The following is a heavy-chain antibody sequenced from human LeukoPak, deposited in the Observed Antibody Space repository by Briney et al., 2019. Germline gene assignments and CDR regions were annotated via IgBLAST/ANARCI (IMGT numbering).Heavy chain of an antibody. Sequence: SETLSLTCTVSGGSISSYYWSWIRQPPGKGLEGIGYMYYSGSANYNPCLKSRGTITVDKNKSQFSLRLSSVTAADTAVYYCARLLIGAFDIWGQGTMVTVSS. D-gene: IGHD3-16*01. J-gene: IGHJ3*02. CDR3: ARLLIGAFDI. V-gene: IGHV4-59*08. CDR2: MYYSGSA. CDR1: GGSISSYY.